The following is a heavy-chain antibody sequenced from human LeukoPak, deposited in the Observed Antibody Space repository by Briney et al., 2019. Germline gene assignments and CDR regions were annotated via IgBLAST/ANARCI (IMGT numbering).Heavy chain of an antibody. CDR3: ARVYYSGSYDYWYFDL. J-gene: IGHJ2*01. CDR2: IYYSGST. D-gene: IGHD6-13*01. Sequence: PSETLSLTCTVSGGSISSGNYYWSWTRQPPGKGLEWIGSIYYSGSTYYNPSLKSRVSISIDTSKNLFSLKLGSVTAADTAVYYCARVYYSGSYDYWYFDLWGRGTLVTVSS. CDR1: GGSISSGNYY. V-gene: IGHV4-39*07.